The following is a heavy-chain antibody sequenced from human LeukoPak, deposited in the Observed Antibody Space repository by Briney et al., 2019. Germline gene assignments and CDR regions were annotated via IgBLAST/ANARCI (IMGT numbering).Heavy chain of an antibody. V-gene: IGHV3-23*01. CDR1: GFPFSAYA. Sequence: GGSLRLSCAASGFPFSAYAMSWVRQAPGKGLEWVSAISGSGGSTYYADSVKGRFTISRDNSKNTLYLQMNSLRAEDTAVYYCAKVIDGDYFRYFDYWGQGTLVTVSS. J-gene: IGHJ4*02. D-gene: IGHD4-17*01. CDR2: ISGSGGST. CDR3: AKVIDGDYFRYFDY.